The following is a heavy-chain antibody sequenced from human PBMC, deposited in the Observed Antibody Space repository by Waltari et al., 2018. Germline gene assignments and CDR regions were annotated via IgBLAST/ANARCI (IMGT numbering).Heavy chain of an antibody. Sequence: DVQLVASGGGLVKPGGSLSPSCAASGFTFSDCWMSWVRQAPGKGLEWVANIRHDGGAKDYADTAKGRFTISRDNAKNSLFLQMNSLRAEDTAVYFCARVFNDNDAADYWGQGTLVIVSS. V-gene: IGHV3-7*01. CDR3: ARVFNDNDAADY. J-gene: IGHJ4*02. CDR2: IRHDGGAK. D-gene: IGHD1-1*01. CDR1: GFTFSDCW.